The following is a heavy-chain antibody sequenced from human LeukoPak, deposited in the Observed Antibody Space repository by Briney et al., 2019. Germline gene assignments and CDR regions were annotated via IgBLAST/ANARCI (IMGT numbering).Heavy chain of an antibody. J-gene: IGHJ4*02. Sequence: GRSLRLSCAASGFTFSSYGMHWVRQAPGKGLEWVAVISYDGSNKYYADSVKGRFTISRDNSKNTLYLQMNSLRAEDTAVYYCARDRAFGVDFDYWGQGTLVTVSS. V-gene: IGHV3-30*03. CDR3: ARDRAFGVDFDY. CDR2: ISYDGSNK. CDR1: GFTFSSYG. D-gene: IGHD3-16*01.